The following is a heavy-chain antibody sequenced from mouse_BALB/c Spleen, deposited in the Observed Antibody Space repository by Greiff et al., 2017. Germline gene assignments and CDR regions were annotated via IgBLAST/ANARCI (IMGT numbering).Heavy chain of an antibody. CDR1: GFTFSSYA. D-gene: IGHD2-4*01. Sequence: EVQGVESGGGLVKPGGSLKLSCAASGFTFSSYAMSWVRQTPEKRLEWVASISSGGSTYYPDSVKGRFTISRDNARNILYLQMSSLRSEDTAMYYCAREITYAMDYWGQGTSVTVSS. CDR3: AREITYAMDY. J-gene: IGHJ4*01. CDR2: ISSGGST. V-gene: IGHV5-6-5*01.